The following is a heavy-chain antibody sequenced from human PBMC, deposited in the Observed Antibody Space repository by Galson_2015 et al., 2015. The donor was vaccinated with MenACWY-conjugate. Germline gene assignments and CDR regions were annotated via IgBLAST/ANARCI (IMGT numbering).Heavy chain of an antibody. V-gene: IGHV3-48*03. J-gene: IGHJ4*02. Sequence: SLRLSCAASGFDFSNYAMNWVRQAPGKGLEWVSYIGSSGTPIYYADSLKGRFTISRDNAKNSLYLQMNSLGAEDTAVYYCASDYYDSHFDYWGQGTLVTVSS. CDR3: ASDYYDSHFDY. CDR1: GFDFSNYA. D-gene: IGHD3-22*01. CDR2: IGSSGTPI.